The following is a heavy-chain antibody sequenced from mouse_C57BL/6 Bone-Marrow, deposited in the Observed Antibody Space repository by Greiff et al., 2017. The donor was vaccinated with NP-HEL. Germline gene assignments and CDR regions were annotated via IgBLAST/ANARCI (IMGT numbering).Heavy chain of an antibody. CDR2: INPSNGGT. Sequence: QVQLQQPGTELVKPGASVKLSCKASGYTFTSYWMHWVKQRPGQGLEWIGNINPSNGGTNYNEKFKSKATLTVDKSSSTAYMQLSSLTSEDSAVYYCARLGAYDGLGPYAMDYWGQGTSVTVSS. V-gene: IGHV1-53*01. D-gene: IGHD2-3*01. J-gene: IGHJ4*01. CDR1: GYTFTSYW. CDR3: ARLGAYDGLGPYAMDY.